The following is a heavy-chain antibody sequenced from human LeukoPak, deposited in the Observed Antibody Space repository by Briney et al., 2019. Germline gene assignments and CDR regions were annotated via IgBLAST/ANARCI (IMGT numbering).Heavy chain of an antibody. J-gene: IGHJ4*02. CDR2: INAGNGNT. V-gene: IGHV1-3*01. D-gene: IGHD6-13*01. CDR1: GGTFSSYA. CDR3: ARDPQIAAAGDFDY. Sequence: ASVKVSCKASGGTFSSYAISWVRQAPGQRLEWMGWINAGNGNTKYSQKFQGRVTITRDTSASTAYMELSSLRSEDTAVYYCARDPQIAAAGDFDYWGQGTLVTVSS.